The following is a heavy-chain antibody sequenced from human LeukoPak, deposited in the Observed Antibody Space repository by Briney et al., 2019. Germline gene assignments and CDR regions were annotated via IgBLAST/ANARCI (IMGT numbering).Heavy chain of an antibody. CDR1: GYIFTSYW. CDR3: ASYSSGYSKYYFDY. J-gene: IGHJ4*02. D-gene: IGHD3-22*01. Sequence: GXXLKISCKGSGYIFTSYWIGWVRQMPGKGLEWMGIIYPGDSDTRYSPSFQGQVTISADKSISTAYLQWSSLKASDTAMYYCASYSSGYSKYYFDYWGQGTLVTVSS. V-gene: IGHV5-51*01. CDR2: IYPGDSDT.